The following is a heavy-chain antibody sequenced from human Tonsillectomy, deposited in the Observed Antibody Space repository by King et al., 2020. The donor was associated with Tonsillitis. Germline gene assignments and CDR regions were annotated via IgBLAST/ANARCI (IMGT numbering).Heavy chain of an antibody. Sequence: VQLVESGGGLVRPGGSLRLYCAASGFTFSNAWMTWVRQAPGKGHEWVGRIKSKTDGGTTDYAAPVKGRFTISRDASKNTVFLQMNSLKTEDTAVYYCTTPITISGMRFDPWGQGTLVTVSS. J-gene: IGHJ5*02. CDR2: IKSKTDGGTT. CDR1: GFTFSNAW. CDR3: TTPITISGMRFDP. D-gene: IGHD3-3*01. V-gene: IGHV3-15*01.